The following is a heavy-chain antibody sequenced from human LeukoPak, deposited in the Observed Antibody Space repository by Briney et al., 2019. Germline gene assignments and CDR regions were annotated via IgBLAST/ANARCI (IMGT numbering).Heavy chain of an antibody. CDR2: IYHSGST. V-gene: IGHV4-4*02. D-gene: IGHD3-22*01. CDR1: GGSITNDNW. CDR3: ARDAXGYGHT. J-gene: IGHJ5*02. Sequence: SGTLSLTCAVTGGSITNDNWWSWVRQPPGKGLEWIGEIYHSGSTKCNPSLKSRVIMSVDKSKNQFSLNLTSVTAADTAVYYCARDAXGYGHTLGQGTPVTXSS.